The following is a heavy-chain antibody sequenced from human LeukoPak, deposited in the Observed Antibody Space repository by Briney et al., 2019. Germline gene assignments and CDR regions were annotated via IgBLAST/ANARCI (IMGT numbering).Heavy chain of an antibody. J-gene: IGHJ3*02. Sequence: ASVKVSCKASGYTFSRYGISWVRQAPGQGLEWMAWINNYNGNTNYAQKLQGRVTMTTDTSTSTAYMELRSLRSDDTAVYYCARRGRIVMVTAIPKDDAFDIWGQGTMVTVSS. CDR2: INNYNGNT. V-gene: IGHV1-18*01. CDR1: GYTFSRYG. D-gene: IGHD2-21*02. CDR3: ARRGRIVMVTAIPKDDAFDI.